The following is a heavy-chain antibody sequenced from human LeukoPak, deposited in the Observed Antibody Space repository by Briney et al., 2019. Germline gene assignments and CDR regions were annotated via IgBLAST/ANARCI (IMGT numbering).Heavy chain of an antibody. D-gene: IGHD5-18*01. CDR3: ARLKGAWIQLYRPNWFDP. Sequence: KPSETLSLTCTVYGGSFSAHYWGWIRQPPGKGLEWIGEINHSGSTNYNPSLKSRVIISVDTSKKQFSLKLNSVTAADTAVYYCARLKGAWIQLYRPNWFDPWGQGTLVTVSS. J-gene: IGHJ5*02. CDR2: INHSGST. V-gene: IGHV4-34*01. CDR1: GGSFSAHY.